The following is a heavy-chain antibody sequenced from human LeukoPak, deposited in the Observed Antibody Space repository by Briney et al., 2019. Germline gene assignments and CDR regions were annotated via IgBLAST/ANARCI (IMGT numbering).Heavy chain of an antibody. V-gene: IGHV3-13*01. Sequence: GGSLRLSCAASGFTFSNSDMHWVRQVPGKGLEWVALIQTAGDTYYPASVKGRFTISRENTKNSFYLQMNSLRAEDTAVYYCTRDSRPGYGGAHDIWGPGTMVTVSS. CDR1: GFTFSNSD. D-gene: IGHD5-12*01. J-gene: IGHJ3*02. CDR3: TRDSRPGYGGAHDI. CDR2: IQTAGDT.